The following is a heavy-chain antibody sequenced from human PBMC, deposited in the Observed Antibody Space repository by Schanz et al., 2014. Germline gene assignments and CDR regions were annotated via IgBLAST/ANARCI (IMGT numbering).Heavy chain of an antibody. J-gene: IGHJ3*02. V-gene: IGHV4-30-4*07. CDR1: GGSISSGGYS. D-gene: IGHD3-16*01. CDR2: IFFRGST. Sequence: QVQLQESGPRLVKPSQTLSLTCAVSGGSISSGGYSWSWIRQPPGKGLEWIGYIFFRGSTNYNPSLKSRVTISVDPSKNHFSLKLNSVTAADTAVYYCARGPPMRPDVYAFDIWGHGTMVTVSS. CDR3: ARGPPMRPDVYAFDI.